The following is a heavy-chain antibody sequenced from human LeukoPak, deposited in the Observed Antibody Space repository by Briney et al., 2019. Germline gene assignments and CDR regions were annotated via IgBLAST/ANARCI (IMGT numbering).Heavy chain of an antibody. J-gene: IGHJ4*01. CDR3: ARARPGVVFNYLDY. Sequence: GGSLRLSCTASGFTLDNFYMSLVRQALGEGLGWVANIDVVRKDRYDADSVKGRFTISRDNTKIPLQLDMTSLRAEDTATYFCARARPGVVFNYLDYWGQGVLVPVSS. D-gene: IGHD3-16*01. CDR2: IDVVRKDR. V-gene: IGHV3-7*02. CDR1: GFTLDNFY.